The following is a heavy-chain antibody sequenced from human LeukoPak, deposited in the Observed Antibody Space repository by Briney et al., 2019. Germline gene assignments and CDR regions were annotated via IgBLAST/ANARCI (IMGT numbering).Heavy chain of an antibody. V-gene: IGHV3-23*01. Sequence: PGGSLRLSCAASGFTFSSYAMSWVRQAPGKGLEWVSAISGSGGSTYYADSVKGRFTISRDNSKTTMYLQMNSLRAEDTALYFCARRESMIPFDYWGQGSLVTVSS. CDR3: ARRESMIPFDY. CDR1: GFTFSSYA. CDR2: ISGSGGST. D-gene: IGHD3-16*01. J-gene: IGHJ4*02.